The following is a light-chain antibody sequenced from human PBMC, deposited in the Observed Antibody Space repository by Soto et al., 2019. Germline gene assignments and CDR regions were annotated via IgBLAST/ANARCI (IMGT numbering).Light chain of an antibody. CDR1: QSLLHSNGYNY. J-gene: IGKJ5*01. CDR2: LGS. CDR3: MQALQTPIT. Sequence: DIVMTQSPLSLPVTHGEPASISCRSSQSLLHSNGYNYLDWYLQKPGQSPQLLIYLGSNRASGVPDRFSGSGSGTDFTLKISRVEAEEVGVYYCMQALQTPITVGQGTRLEIK. V-gene: IGKV2-28*01.